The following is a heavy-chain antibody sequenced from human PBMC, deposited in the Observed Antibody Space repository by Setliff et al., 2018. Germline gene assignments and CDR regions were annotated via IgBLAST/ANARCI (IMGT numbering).Heavy chain of an antibody. J-gene: IGHJ4*02. Sequence: PSETLSLTCSVSGGSISSGSDYWTWIRQPAGKGLEWIGHIYTSGSTNYSPSLRSRLTISLDTSKNQFSLNLSSVTSADTAIYYCVRSAVYCARDCYPRYFDSWGQGTLVTVSS. CDR3: VRSAVYCARDCYPRYFDS. V-gene: IGHV4-61*09. CDR1: GGSISSGSDY. CDR2: IYTSGST. D-gene: IGHD2-21*01.